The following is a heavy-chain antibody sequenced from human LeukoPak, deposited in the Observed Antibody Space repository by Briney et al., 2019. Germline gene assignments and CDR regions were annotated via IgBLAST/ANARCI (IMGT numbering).Heavy chain of an antibody. J-gene: IGHJ6*03. Sequence: ESGPGLVKPSETLSLTCTVSGGSISSYYWSWIRQPPGKGLEWIGYIHYSGSTNYNPSLKSRVTISVDTSKNQFSLKLSSVTAADTAVYYCARTTEGYCRGRSCYSYYYYMDVWGKGTTVTISS. D-gene: IGHD2-15*01. V-gene: IGHV4-59*01. CDR3: ARTTEGYCRGRSCYSYYYYMDV. CDR2: IHYSGST. CDR1: GGSISSYY.